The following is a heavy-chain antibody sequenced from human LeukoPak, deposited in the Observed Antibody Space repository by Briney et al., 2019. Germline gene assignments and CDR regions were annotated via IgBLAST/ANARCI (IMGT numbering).Heavy chain of an antibody. CDR1: GFTFSNYA. D-gene: IGHD3-9*01. Sequence: AGGSLRLSCAASGFTFSNYAMSWVREAPGKGLEWVAVITGNSDGTNYADSVKGRFTVSRDNSKNTLYMQMNSLRAEDTAVYYCTGYDIVTYARRSFDCWGQGTLVTVSS. CDR3: TGYDIVTYARRSFDC. V-gene: IGHV3-23*01. J-gene: IGHJ4*02. CDR2: ITGNSDGT.